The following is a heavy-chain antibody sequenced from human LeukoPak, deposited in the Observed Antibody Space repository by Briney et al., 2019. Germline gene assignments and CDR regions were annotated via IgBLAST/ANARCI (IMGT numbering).Heavy chain of an antibody. J-gene: IGHJ3*02. V-gene: IGHV3-30*03. D-gene: IGHD1-26*01. CDR3: ARNSGSYHDAFDI. CDR2: ISYDGSNK. Sequence: GGSLRLSCAASGFTFSNYGMHWVRQAPGKGLEWVAVISYDGSNKYYADSVKGRFTISRDNSKNTLYLQMNSLRAEDTAVYYCARNSGSYHDAFDIWGQGTMVTVSS. CDR1: GFTFSNYG.